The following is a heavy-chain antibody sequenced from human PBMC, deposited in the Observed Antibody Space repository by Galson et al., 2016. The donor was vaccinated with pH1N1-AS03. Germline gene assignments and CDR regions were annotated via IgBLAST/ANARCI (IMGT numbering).Heavy chain of an antibody. CDR3: ARSTDRWELDS. Sequence: SLRLSCAASGFSFSSFGMHWVRQAPAKGLEWVAAISNDGNNKHHADTVKGRFTISRYNTKNTLYLQMNRLRGADTAVYYCARSTDRWELDSGGQGTLVTVSS. CDR2: ISNDGNNK. J-gene: IGHJ4*02. CDR1: GFSFSSFG. V-gene: IGHV3-30*12. D-gene: IGHD1-26*01.